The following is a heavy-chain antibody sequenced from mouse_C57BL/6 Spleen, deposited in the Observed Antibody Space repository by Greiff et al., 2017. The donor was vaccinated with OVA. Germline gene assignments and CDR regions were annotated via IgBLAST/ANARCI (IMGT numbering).Heavy chain of an antibody. D-gene: IGHD2-3*01. CDR1: GFSLTSYG. CDR2: IWSGGST. J-gene: IGHJ4*01. Sequence: VKLMESGPGLVQPSQSLSITCTVSGFSLTSYGVHWVRQSPGKGLEWLGVIWSGGSTDYNAAFISRLSISKDNSKSQVFFKMNSLQADDTAIYYCAKDDGYLYAMDYWGQGTSVTVSS. CDR3: AKDDGYLYAMDY. V-gene: IGHV2-2*01.